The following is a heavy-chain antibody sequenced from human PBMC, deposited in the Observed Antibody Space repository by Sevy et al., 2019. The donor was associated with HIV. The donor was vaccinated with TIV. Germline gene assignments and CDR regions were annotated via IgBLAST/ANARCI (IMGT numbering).Heavy chain of an antibody. CDR3: ARAFTTGTTPPEFFDY. CDR2: INSDGSST. V-gene: IGHV3-74*01. CDR1: GFTFSSYW. Sequence: GGSLRLSCAASGFTFSSYWMHWVRQAPGKGLVWVSRINSDGSSTSYADSVKGRFTISRDNAKNTLYLQMNSLRAEDTAVYYCARAFTTGTTPPEFFDYWGQGTLVTVSS. J-gene: IGHJ4*02. D-gene: IGHD1-1*01.